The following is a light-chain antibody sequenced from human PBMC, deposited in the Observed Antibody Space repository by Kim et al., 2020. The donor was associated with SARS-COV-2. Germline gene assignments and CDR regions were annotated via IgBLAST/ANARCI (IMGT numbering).Light chain of an antibody. CDR1: KLGDKY. Sequence: SYELTQPPSVSVSPGQTASITCSGDKLGDKYACWYQQKPGQSPVLVIYPDSKRPSGIPERFSGSNSGNTATLTISGTQAMDEADYYCQAWDSSTGGVFGT. CDR3: QAWDSSTGGV. CDR2: PDS. V-gene: IGLV3-1*01. J-gene: IGLJ1*01.